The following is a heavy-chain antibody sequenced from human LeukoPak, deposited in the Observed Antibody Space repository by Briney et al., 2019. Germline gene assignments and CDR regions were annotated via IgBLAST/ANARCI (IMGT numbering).Heavy chain of an antibody. CDR2: LNSYNGDT. CDR1: GYSXIHSG. D-gene: IGHD1/OR15-1a*01. Sequence: ASVTVSCTSSGYSXIHSGLSGVRQAPGQGLEWMGWLNSYNGDTNFAQNLQGRVTMTRDKSTNTAYMELRSLISDDTAVYYCARPTETTAGYYFDYWGQGTLVTVSS. V-gene: IGHV1-18*01. J-gene: IGHJ4*02. CDR3: ARPTETTAGYYFDY.